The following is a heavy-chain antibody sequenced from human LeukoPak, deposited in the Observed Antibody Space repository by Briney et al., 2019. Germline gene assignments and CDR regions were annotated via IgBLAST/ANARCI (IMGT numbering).Heavy chain of an antibody. D-gene: IGHD6-13*01. J-gene: IGHJ4*02. V-gene: IGHV5-51*01. CDR2: YYHGGSDP. CDR1: GYTFTTYW. CDR3: VRQGVGSSWFGFDY. Sequence: ESLKISCKGSGYTFTTYWIGWVRQMPGEGLDGMGIYYHGGSDPRYSPSRQGQVTISADKSISTGYLQRTSLKASDSAMYYCVRQGVGSSWFGFDYWGQGTLVTVSS.